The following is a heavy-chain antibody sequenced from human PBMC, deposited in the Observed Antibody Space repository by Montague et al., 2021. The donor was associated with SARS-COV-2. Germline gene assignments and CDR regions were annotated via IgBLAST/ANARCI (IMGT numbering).Heavy chain of an antibody. Sequence: TLSLTCTVSGAPINIGNYYWNWIRQPAGKGQEWIGRIYTSGRTDYNPSLKSRLTISFNTSKNEFSLRLNSLTAADTAVYYCARDFPTGRYYFDFWGQGTLVIVSS. J-gene: IGHJ4*02. V-gene: IGHV4-61*02. D-gene: IGHD3-10*01. CDR2: IYTSGRT. CDR1: GAPINIGNYY. CDR3: ARDFPTGRYYFDF.